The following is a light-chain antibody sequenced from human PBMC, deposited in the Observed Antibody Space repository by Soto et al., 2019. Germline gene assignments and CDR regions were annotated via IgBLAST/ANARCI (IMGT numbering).Light chain of an antibody. Sequence: QSALTQPPSVSGSPGQSVTISCTGTSSEVGSYNRVSWYQHPPGTAPKLMIYEVSNRPSGVPDRFSGSKSGNTASLTISGLQAEDEADYYCSLFTDTSTYVFGTGTKVTVL. V-gene: IGLV2-18*01. CDR1: SSEVGSYNR. CDR2: EVS. CDR3: SLFTDTSTYV. J-gene: IGLJ1*01.